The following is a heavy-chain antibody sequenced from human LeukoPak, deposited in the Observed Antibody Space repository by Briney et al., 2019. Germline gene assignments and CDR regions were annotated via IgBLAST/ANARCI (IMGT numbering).Heavy chain of an antibody. CDR1: GGSISSYY. D-gene: IGHD6-13*01. CDR2: IYYSGST. J-gene: IGHJ4*02. CDR3: ARLGIAAANDY. V-gene: IGHV4-59*08. Sequence: PSETLSLTCTVSGGSISSYYWSWIRQPPGKGLEWIGYIYYSGSTNYNPSLKSRVTISVGTSKNQFSLKLSSVTAADTAVYYCARLGIAAANDYWGQGTLVTVSS.